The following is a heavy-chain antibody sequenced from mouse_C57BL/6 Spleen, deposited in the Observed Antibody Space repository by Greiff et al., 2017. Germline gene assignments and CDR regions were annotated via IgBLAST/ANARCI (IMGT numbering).Heavy chain of an antibody. J-gene: IGHJ3*01. D-gene: IGHD2-3*01. CDR1: GYTFTDYN. Sequence: VQLKQSGPELVKPGASVKMSCKASGYTFTDYNMHWVKQSHGKSLEWIGYINPNNGGTSYNQKFKGKATLTVNKSSSTAYMELRSLTSEDSAVYYCARYGYYVPFAYWGQGTLVTVSA. CDR3: ARYGYYVPFAY. CDR2: INPNNGGT. V-gene: IGHV1-22*01.